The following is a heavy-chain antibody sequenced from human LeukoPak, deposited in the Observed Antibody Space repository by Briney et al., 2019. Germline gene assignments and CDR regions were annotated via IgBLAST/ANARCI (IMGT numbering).Heavy chain of an antibody. CDR2: IWYDGSNK. CDR3: ARDSGHAFNI. Sequence: GGSLRLSCVASGFTFSTYGMHWVRQAPGKGLEWVAVIWYDGSNKYYGDSVKGRFTISRDNSKNTLYLQMNSLRAEDTAVYYCARDSGHAFNIWGQGTMVTVSS. V-gene: IGHV3-33*01. D-gene: IGHD6-25*01. J-gene: IGHJ3*02. CDR1: GFTFSTYG.